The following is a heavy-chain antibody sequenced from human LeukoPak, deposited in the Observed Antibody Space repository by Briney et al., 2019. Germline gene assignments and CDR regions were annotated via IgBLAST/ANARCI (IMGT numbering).Heavy chain of an antibody. V-gene: IGHV3-53*04. Sequence: GGSLRLSCAASGFTVSSNYMSWVRRAPGKGLEWVSVIYSGGSTYYADSVKGRFTISRHNSKNTLYLQMNSRRAEDTAVYYCARDRRTSTYGFDPWGQGTLVTVSS. CDR2: IYSGGST. J-gene: IGHJ5*02. CDR1: GFTVSSNY. CDR3: ARDRRTSTYGFDP. D-gene: IGHD2-2*01.